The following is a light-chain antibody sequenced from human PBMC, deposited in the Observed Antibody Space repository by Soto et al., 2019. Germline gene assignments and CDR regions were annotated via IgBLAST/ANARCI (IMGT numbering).Light chain of an antibody. CDR1: QNINTW. J-gene: IGKJ1*01. CDR3: QHYITYST. V-gene: IGKV1-5*03. Sequence: DVQMTQSPSTLSASVGDRVTITCRASQNINTWLAWYQQKPGKSPKLLISEASTLESGVPSRFSGSGSGTEFTLTISSLQPDGVATYYCQHYITYSTLGQGSKVEIK. CDR2: EAS.